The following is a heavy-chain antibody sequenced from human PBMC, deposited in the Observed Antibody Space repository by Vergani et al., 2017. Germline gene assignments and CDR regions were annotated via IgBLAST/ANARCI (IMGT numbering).Heavy chain of an antibody. V-gene: IGHV3-7*01. Sequence: EVLLVESGGDLVQPGGSLRPPCEAPGFNFQIYWMGWVRQAAEKGLEWVANIKQDGSEDYSVDCVKGRLTSTRDNAKTTLYLQMNSLRDEDRGVDYCARISGGSAPYLHYWGQGTLVTVAS. CDR1: GFNFQIYW. CDR2: IKQDGSED. CDR3: ARISGGSAPYLHY. D-gene: IGHD2-15*01. J-gene: IGHJ1*01.